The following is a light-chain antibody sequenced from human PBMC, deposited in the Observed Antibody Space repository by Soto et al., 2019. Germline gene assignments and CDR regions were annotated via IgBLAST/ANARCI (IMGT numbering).Light chain of an antibody. V-gene: IGKV3-11*01. J-gene: IGKJ5*01. Sequence: EIVLTQSPATLSLSPGERATLSCRASQSINRHLAWYRQKPGQAPRLIVYNAYNRATGIPARFSGSGSGTDFTPTISSLEPEDFGVYYCQQYGSSPPITCGQGTRLEIK. CDR1: QSINRH. CDR2: NAY. CDR3: QQYGSSPPIT.